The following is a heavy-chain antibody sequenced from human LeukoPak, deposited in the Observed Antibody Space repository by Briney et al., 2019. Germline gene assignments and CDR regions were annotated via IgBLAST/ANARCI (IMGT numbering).Heavy chain of an antibody. D-gene: IGHD5-12*01. Sequence: PGGSLRLSCAASGFTFSSYAMHWVRQAPGKGLEWVAVISYDGSNKYYADSVKGRFTISRDNSKNTLYLQMNSLRAEDTAVYYCAKGAPEWLRFDLDYWGQGTLVTVSS. V-gene: IGHV3-30-3*01. CDR2: ISYDGSNK. CDR3: AKGAPEWLRFDLDY. J-gene: IGHJ4*02. CDR1: GFTFSSYA.